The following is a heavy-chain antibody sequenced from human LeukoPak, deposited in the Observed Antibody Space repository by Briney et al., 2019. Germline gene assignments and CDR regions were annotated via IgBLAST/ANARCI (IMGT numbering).Heavy chain of an antibody. D-gene: IGHD2-2*01. CDR1: GYTFTSYG. CDR3: ARYCSSTRGCVRTADY. J-gene: IGHJ4*02. V-gene: IGHV1-18*01. Sequence: ASVKVSCKSSGYTFTSYGISWVRQAPGQGLEWMGWIIAYNGNTNYAQKLQGRVTMTTDTSTSTAYMERRSLRSEDTAVYYCARYCSSTRGCVRTADYWGQGTLVTVSS. CDR2: IIAYNGNT.